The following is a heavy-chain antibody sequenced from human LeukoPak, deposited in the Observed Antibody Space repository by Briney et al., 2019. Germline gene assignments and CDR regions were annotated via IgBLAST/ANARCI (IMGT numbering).Heavy chain of an antibody. V-gene: IGHV3-23*01. Sequence: PGGSLRLSCAASGFTFSRYAMSWVRQAPGKGLEWVSGISGNSVNTYFADSVKGRFTISRDNTKNTLYLQMNSLRAEDSAVYYCAKDQIFDWLLYFDYWGQGTLVTVSS. D-gene: IGHD3-9*01. CDR2: ISGNSVNT. CDR1: GFTFSRYA. J-gene: IGHJ4*02. CDR3: AKDQIFDWLLYFDY.